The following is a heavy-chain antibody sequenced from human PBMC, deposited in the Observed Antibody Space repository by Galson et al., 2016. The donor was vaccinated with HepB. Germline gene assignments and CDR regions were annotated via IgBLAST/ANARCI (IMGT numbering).Heavy chain of an antibody. J-gene: IGHJ6*03. CDR2: INSGYST. CDR1: GFTFRKYY. Sequence: SLRLSCAASGFTFRKYYMTWVRQAPGKGLEWVSVINSGYSTNYAASVQGRFTISRDNSKSTLYLQMDSLRAEDTAVYYCAREYFYRMDVWAKGTTVTVSS. V-gene: IGHV3-53*01. D-gene: IGHD2/OR15-2a*01. CDR3: AREYFYRMDV.